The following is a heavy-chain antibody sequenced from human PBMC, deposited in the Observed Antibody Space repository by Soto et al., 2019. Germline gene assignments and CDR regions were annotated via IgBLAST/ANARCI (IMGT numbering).Heavy chain of an antibody. D-gene: IGHD6-19*01. CDR2: IYWDDDK. CDR3: AHRFEWYSSGWYAGHYSDY. J-gene: IGHJ4*02. V-gene: IGHV2-5*02. Sequence: QITLKESGPTLVKPTQTLTLTCTFSGFSLSTSGVGVGWIRQPPGKALEWLALIYWDDDKRYSPALKSRLTITKDTSKNQVVLTMTNMDPVDTATYYCAHRFEWYSSGWYAGHYSDYWGQGTLVTVSS. CDR1: GFSLSTSGVG.